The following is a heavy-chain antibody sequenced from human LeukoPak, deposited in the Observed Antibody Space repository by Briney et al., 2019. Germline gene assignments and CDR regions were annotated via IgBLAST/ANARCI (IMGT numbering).Heavy chain of an antibody. CDR3: ARSELWSIAFDI. V-gene: IGHV3-53*01. CDR2: IYSGGST. CDR1: GFTVSSYY. D-gene: IGHD3-10*01. J-gene: IGHJ3*02. Sequence: GGSLRLSCAASGFTVSSYYMSWVRQAPGKGLEWVSVIYSGGSTYYADSVKGRFTISRDNYKNTLYLQMNSLIAEDTAVYYCARSELWSIAFDICGQGTMVTVSS.